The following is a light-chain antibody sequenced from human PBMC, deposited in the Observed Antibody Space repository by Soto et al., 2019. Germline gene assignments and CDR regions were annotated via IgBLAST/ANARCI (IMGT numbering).Light chain of an antibody. CDR3: GAWDSSLSFWV. CDR1: TSNIGNNY. V-gene: IGLV1-51*01. J-gene: IGLJ3*02. Sequence: QSVLTQPPSVSAAPGREVTISCSGSTSNIGNNYVSWYQHLPGTAPKLLIYDNNKRPSGIPDRFSGSKSGTSATLGITGLQTGHEADYYCGAWDSSLSFWVFGGRTKLTVL. CDR2: DNN.